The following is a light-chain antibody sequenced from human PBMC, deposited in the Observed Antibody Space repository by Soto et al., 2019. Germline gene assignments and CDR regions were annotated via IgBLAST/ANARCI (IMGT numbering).Light chain of an antibody. V-gene: IGKV3-11*01. J-gene: IGKJ1*01. CDR3: QQRGNWPVT. Sequence: EIVLTQSPAPLSLSPGERATLSCRASQSVGSYFDWYQQKPGQAPRLLIYDASNRATGIPARFSGSGSGTDFTLTISSLEPDDFAVYCCQQRGNWPVTFGQGTRVDIK. CDR1: QSVGSY. CDR2: DAS.